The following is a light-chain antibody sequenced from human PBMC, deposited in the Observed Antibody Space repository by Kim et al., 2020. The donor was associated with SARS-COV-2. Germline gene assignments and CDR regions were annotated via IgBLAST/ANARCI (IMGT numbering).Light chain of an antibody. J-gene: IGLJ3*02. Sequence: GQRVTISCAGSSSNIGSNYVYWYQQVPGTAPKRLISRNNQRPSGVPDRFSGSKSGTSASLAISGLRSEDEADYYCAAWDDSLSGRVFGGGTQLTVL. CDR3: AAWDDSLSGRV. CDR1: SSNIGSNY. CDR2: RNN. V-gene: IGLV1-47*01.